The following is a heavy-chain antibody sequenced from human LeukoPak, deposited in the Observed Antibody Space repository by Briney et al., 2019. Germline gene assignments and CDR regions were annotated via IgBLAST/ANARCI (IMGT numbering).Heavy chain of an antibody. CDR3: AKDITMVRGVIYYYGMDV. Sequence: AGGSLRLSCAASGFTFDDYTMPWVRQAPGEGLEWVSLISWDGGSTYYADSVKGRFTISRDNSKNSLYLQMNSLRTEDTALYYCAKDITMVRGVIYYYGMDVWGQGTTVTVSS. D-gene: IGHD3-10*01. V-gene: IGHV3-43*01. CDR2: ISWDGGST. CDR1: GFTFDDYT. J-gene: IGHJ6*02.